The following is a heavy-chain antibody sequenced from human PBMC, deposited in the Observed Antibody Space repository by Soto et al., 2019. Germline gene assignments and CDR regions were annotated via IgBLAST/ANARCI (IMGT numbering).Heavy chain of an antibody. CDR2: IYYNGNT. D-gene: IGHD4-17*01. CDR3: ARATTVTSSFFFYAVDV. CDR1: GGSISDDDYY. V-gene: IGHV4-30-4*01. J-gene: IGHJ6*02. Sequence: QVQLHESGPGLVKPSQTLSLTCTVSGGSISDDDYYWNWIRQSPGKGLEWIGHIYYNGNTYYNQSIKRRLTMSLETSQHQFSLNLTSVIAADSALYCCARATTVTSSFFFYAVDVWGQGTTVTVSS.